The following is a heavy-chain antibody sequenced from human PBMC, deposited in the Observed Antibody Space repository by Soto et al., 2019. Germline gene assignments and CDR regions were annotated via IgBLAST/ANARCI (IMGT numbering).Heavy chain of an antibody. CDR3: ARRMAAAGTWWFDP. D-gene: IGHD6-13*01. CDR1: GGSISGYY. V-gene: IGHV4-59*01. CDR2: IHYSGNT. J-gene: IGHJ5*02. Sequence: SETLSLTCSVSGGSISGYYWTWIRQPPGKELEWIGYIHYSGNTNYNPSLKSRVTILVDTSKNQFSLKLSSVTAADTAVYYCARRMAAAGTWWFDPWGQGTLVTVSS.